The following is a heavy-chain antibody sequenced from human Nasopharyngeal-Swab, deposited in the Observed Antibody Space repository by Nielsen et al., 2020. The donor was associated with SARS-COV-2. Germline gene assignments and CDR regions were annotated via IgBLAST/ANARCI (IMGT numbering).Heavy chain of an antibody. Sequence: WIRQPPGKGLEWIGEINHSGSTNYNPSLKSRVTISVDTSKNQFSLKLSSVTAADTAVYYCARDCKDSRGHYLDYWGQGTLVTVSS. CDR2: INHSGST. CDR3: ARDCKDSRGHYLDY. D-gene: IGHD3-22*01. J-gene: IGHJ4*02. V-gene: IGHV4-34*01.